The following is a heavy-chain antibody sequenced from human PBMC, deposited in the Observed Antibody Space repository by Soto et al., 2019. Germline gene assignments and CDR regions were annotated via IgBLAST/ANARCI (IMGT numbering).Heavy chain of an antibody. V-gene: IGHV3-30*18. D-gene: IGHD4-17*01. CDR2: ISYDGSNK. CDR3: AKDIKYGDCAMGFDP. Sequence: QVQLVESGGGLVQPGRSLRLSCAASGFTFSSYGMHWVRQAPGKGLEWVAGISYDGSNKYYADSVKGRFTISRDNSKNPLYMQMNSLRAEDTAVYYCAKDIKYGDCAMGFDPWGQGNLVTVSS. J-gene: IGHJ5*02. CDR1: GFTFSSYG.